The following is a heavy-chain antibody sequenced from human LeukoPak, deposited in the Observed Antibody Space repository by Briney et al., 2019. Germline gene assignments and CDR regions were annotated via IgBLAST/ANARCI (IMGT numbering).Heavy chain of an antibody. CDR2: ISGSGSGGST. Sequence: GGSLRLSCAASGFTFSNYGMSWVRQAPGKGLEWVSSISGSGSGGSTYCADSVKGRFTISRDNSKNTLYLQMNSLIAEDTAVYYCAKSGYNRFDYWGQGTRVTVSS. CDR1: GFTFSNYG. J-gene: IGHJ4*02. D-gene: IGHD5-24*01. V-gene: IGHV3-23*01. CDR3: AKSGYNRFDY.